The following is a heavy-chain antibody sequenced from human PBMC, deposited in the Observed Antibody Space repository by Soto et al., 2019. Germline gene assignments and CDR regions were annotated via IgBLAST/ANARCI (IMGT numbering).Heavy chain of an antibody. CDR1: GYTFTSYG. CDR3: ARELPGSYDFCSGYIDY. D-gene: IGHD3-3*01. CDR2: ISAYNGNT. Sequence: QVQLVQSGAEVKKPGASVKVSCKASGYTFTSYGISWVRQAPGQGLEWMGWISAYNGNTNYAQKLQGRVTMTTDTSTSTAYMERRSLRSDDTAVYYCARELPGSYDFCSGYIDYWGQGTLVTVSS. V-gene: IGHV1-18*04. J-gene: IGHJ4*02.